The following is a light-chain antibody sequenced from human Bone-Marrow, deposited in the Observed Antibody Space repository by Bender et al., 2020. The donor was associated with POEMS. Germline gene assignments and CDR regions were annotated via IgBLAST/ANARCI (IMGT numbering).Light chain of an antibody. CDR1: SSDVGGYNF. CDR2: EVT. CDR3: CSYAGSSTLV. J-gene: IGLJ3*02. Sequence: QSALTQPPSASGSPGQSVTISCTGSSSDVGGYNFVSWYQQHPGKAPKLMIFEVTKRPSGVPDRFSGSKSGNTASLTVSGLQADDEADYYCCSYAGSSTLVFGGGTKLTVL. V-gene: IGLV2-8*01.